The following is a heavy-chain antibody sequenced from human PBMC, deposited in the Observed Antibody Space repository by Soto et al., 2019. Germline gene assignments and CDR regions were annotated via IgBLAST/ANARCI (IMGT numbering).Heavy chain of an antibody. J-gene: IGHJ4*02. Sequence: GGSLRLSCAASGFTFSSYAMSWVRQAPGKGLEWVSAISGSGGSTYYADSVRGRFTISRDSSKNTLYLQMNSLRAEDTTVYYCAKGYDYIWGSYRHNYFDYWGQGTLVTVSS. V-gene: IGHV3-23*01. D-gene: IGHD3-16*02. CDR3: AKGYDYIWGSYRHNYFDY. CDR2: ISGSGGST. CDR1: GFTFSSYA.